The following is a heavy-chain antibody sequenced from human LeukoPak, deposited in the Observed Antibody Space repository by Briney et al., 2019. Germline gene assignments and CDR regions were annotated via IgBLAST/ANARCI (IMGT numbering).Heavy chain of an antibody. J-gene: IGHJ6*03. V-gene: IGHV1-69*06. CDR2: LIPIFGTA. Sequence: GASVKVSCKASGGTFSSYAISWVRQAPGQGLAWMGGLIPIFGTANYAQKFQGRVTITADKSTSTAYMELSSLRSEDTAVYYCAVVDTAMVSYYYYMDVWGKGTTVTVSS. CDR3: AVVDTAMVSYYYYMDV. CDR1: GGTFSSYA. D-gene: IGHD5-18*01.